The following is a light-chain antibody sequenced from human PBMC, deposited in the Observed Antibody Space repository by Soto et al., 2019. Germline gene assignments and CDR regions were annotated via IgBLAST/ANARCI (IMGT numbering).Light chain of an antibody. V-gene: IGLV2-14*01. CDR3: SSYTSSSTYV. Sequence: QSALAQPASVSGSPGQSITISCTGTSSDVGAYNYVSWYQQHPGKAPKLMIYDVSNRPSGVSNRFSGSKSGNTASLTISGFQAEDEADYYCSSYTSSSTYVFGTGTKVTVL. J-gene: IGLJ1*01. CDR2: DVS. CDR1: SSDVGAYNY.